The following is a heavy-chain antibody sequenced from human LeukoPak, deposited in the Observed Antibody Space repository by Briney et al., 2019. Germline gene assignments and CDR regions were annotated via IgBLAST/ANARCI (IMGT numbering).Heavy chain of an antibody. CDR3: AKKMSITAASQVDY. J-gene: IGHJ4*02. CDR1: GFTFSSYS. D-gene: IGHD1-20*01. Sequence: GGSLRLSCAASGFTFSSYSMSWVRQAPGKGLEWVSAISSSGGSTDCTDSVKGRFTISRDNSKNTLYLQMNSLRAEDTAVYYCAKKMSITAASQVDYWGQGTLVTVSS. V-gene: IGHV3-23*01. CDR2: ISSSGGST.